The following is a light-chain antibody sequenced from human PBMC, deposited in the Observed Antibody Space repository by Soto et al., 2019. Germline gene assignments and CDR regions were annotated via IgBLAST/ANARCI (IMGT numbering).Light chain of an antibody. CDR3: QQYGSSPLT. J-gene: IGKJ4*01. Sequence: EIALTQSPGTLSLSPGERATLSCRASQSVSSSYLAWYQQKPGQAPRLLIYGASSRATGIPDRFSGSGSGTDFTLNISRLEPEDFGVYYCQQYGSSPLTFGGGTKVDIK. CDR2: GAS. V-gene: IGKV3-20*01. CDR1: QSVSSSY.